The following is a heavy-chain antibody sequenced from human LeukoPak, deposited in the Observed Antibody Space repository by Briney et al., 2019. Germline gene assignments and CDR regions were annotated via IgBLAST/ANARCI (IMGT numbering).Heavy chain of an antibody. V-gene: IGHV3-23*01. Sequence: PGGSLRLSCEVSGFTFRSYAMSWVRQARGKGLEWVSAISDSGGSTYYADSVRGRFTISGDNSKTRLYVQMKSLRAGDTAVYYCARLVVLAGTAWASFDSWGQETLLTVSS. CDR3: ARLVVLAGTAWASFDS. J-gene: IGHJ4*02. CDR1: GFTFRSYA. D-gene: IGHD2-15*01. CDR2: ISDSGGST.